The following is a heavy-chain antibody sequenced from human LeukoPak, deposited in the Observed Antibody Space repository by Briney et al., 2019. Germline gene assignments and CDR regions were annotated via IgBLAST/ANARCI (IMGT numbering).Heavy chain of an antibody. D-gene: IGHD3-16*01. V-gene: IGHV1-2*06. CDR2: INPNSGGT. CDR3: ARVRWGSYSFDY. CDR1: GYTFTGYY. Sequence: ASVKVSGKASGYTFTGYYMHWVRQAPGQGLEWMGRINPNSGGTNYAQKFQGRVTMTRDTSISTAYTELSRLRSDDTAVYYCARVRWGSYSFDYWGQGTLVTVSS. J-gene: IGHJ4*02.